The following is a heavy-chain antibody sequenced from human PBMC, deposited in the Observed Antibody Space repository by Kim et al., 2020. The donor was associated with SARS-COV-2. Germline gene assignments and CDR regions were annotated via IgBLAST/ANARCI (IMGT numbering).Heavy chain of an antibody. Sequence: SVKGRFTISRDHSKNTLYLQMNRLRAEDTAVYYCARESSSLDYYYYGMDVWGQGTTVTVSS. CDR3: ARESSSLDYYYYGMDV. J-gene: IGHJ6*02. D-gene: IGHD6-13*01. V-gene: IGHV3-66*01.